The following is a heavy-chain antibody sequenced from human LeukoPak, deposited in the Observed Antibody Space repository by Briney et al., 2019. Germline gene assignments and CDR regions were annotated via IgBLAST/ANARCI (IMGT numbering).Heavy chain of an antibody. D-gene: IGHD4-23*01. CDR2: IYYSGST. V-gene: IGHV4-30-4*08. CDR3: AREGYYGGNYGY. CDR1: GGSISSGDYY. J-gene: IGHJ4*02. Sequence: PSQTLSLTCTVSGGSISSGDYYWSWIRQPPGKRLEWIGYIYYSGSTYYNPSLKSRVTISVDTSKNQFSLKLSSVTAADTAVYYCAREGYYGGNYGYWGQGTLVTVSS.